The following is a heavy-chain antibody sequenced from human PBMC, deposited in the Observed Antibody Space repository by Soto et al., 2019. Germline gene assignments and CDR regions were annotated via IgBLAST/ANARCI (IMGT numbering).Heavy chain of an antibody. CDR2: IYYSGST. CDR1: GGSISSYY. CDR3: ARVFTVEATRGFDY. J-gene: IGHJ4*02. D-gene: IGHD6-19*01. V-gene: IGHV4-59*01. Sequence: PSETLSLTCTVSGGSISSYYWSWIRQPPGKGLEWIGYIYYSGSTNYNPSLKSRVTISVDTSKNQFSLKLSSVTAADTAVYYCARVFTVEATRGFDYCGQRTLVTVSS.